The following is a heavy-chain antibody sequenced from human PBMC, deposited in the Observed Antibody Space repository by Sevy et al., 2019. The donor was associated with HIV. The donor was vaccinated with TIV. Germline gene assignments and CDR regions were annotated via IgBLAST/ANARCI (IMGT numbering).Heavy chain of an antibody. D-gene: IGHD3-10*01. Sequence: SGPTLVNPTQTLTLTCTFSGFSLRTSGVGVGWIRQPPGKALEWLALIYWDDDKRYSPSLKSRLTITKNTSKNQVDLTMTNMDPADTATYYCALPVRQFAQKKPTPFDYWGQGTLVTVSS. CDR2: IYWDDDK. J-gene: IGHJ4*02. CDR3: ALPVRQFAQKKPTPFDY. CDR1: GFSLRTSGVG. V-gene: IGHV2-5*02.